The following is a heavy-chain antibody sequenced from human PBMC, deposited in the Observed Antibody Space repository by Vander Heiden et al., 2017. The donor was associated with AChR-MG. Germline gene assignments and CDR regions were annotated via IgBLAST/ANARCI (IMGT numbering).Heavy chain of an antibody. V-gene: IGHV4-34*01. CDR2: INHSGST. Sequence: QVQLQQWGAGLLKPSETLSLTCAVYGGSFSGYYWSWIRQPPGKGLEWIGEINHSGSTNYNPSLKRRVTISVDTSKNQFSLKLSSVTAADTAVYYCARGGYDCWSGYYNWFDPWGQGTLVTVSS. J-gene: IGHJ5*02. D-gene: IGHD3-3*01. CDR3: ARGGYDCWSGYYNWFDP. CDR1: GGSFSGYY.